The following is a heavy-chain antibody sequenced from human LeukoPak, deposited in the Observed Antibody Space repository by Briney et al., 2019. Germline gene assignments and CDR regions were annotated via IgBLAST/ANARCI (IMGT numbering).Heavy chain of an antibody. V-gene: IGHV4-59*01. D-gene: IGHD5-24*01. Sequence: PSETLSLTCTVSGGSISSFYWSWIPQPPGKGLEWLGYIYYSGSNNYNPSPKSRVNITVYTPKQQFSLKLRSVTAADTAVYYCAIQGYNSYFDYWGQGTLVTVSS. CDR3: AIQGYNSYFDY. CDR1: GGSISSFY. CDR2: IYYSGSN. J-gene: IGHJ4*02.